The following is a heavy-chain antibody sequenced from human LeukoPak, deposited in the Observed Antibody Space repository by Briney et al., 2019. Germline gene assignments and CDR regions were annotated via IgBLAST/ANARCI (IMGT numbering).Heavy chain of an antibody. V-gene: IGHV3-7*01. CDR3: ARDQWCGTPLLGTDAFDI. D-gene: IGHD2-8*01. CDR1: GSTFSDYW. CDR2: IKQDGSEK. J-gene: IGHJ3*02. Sequence: GGSLRLSCAASGSTFSDYWMSWVRQAPGKGLEWVANIKQDGSEKYYLDSVEGRFTISRDNAKNSLYLQMKSLRDEDTALYYCARDQWCGTPLLGTDAFDIWGQGTMVTVSS.